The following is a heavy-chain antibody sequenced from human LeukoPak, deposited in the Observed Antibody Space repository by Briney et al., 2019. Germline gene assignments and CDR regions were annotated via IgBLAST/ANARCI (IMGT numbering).Heavy chain of an antibody. V-gene: IGHV3-23*01. D-gene: IGHD3/OR15-3a*01. CDR3: AKRGVVIRVILVGFHKEAYYFES. CDR1: GITLNNYG. J-gene: IGHJ4*02. Sequence: HPGGSLRLSCAVSGITLNNYGMTWVPQAPGKGLEWVAGISDSGGSTKYADSVKGRFTISRDNPKNTLYLQMNSLRAEDTAVYFCAKRGVVIRVILVGFHKEAYYFESWGQGALVTVSS. CDR2: ISDSGGST.